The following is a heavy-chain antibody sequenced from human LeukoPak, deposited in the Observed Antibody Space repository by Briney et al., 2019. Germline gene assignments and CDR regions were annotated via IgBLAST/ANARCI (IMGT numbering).Heavy chain of an antibody. J-gene: IGHJ4*02. D-gene: IGHD4-17*01. CDR1: GFTFSSYA. CDR2: ISYDGSNI. CDR3: ARDLYRQTTVTTDDY. V-gene: IGHV3-30*01. Sequence: GGSLRLSCAASGFTFSSYAMHWVRQAPGKGLEWVAVISYDGSNIYYADSVKGRFTISRDNSKNPLYLKMNSLRAKDTAVYYCARDLYRQTTVTTDDYWGQGTLVTVSS.